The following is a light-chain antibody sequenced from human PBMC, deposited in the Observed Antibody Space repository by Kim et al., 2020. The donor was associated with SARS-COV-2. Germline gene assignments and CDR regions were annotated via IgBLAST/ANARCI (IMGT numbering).Light chain of an antibody. CDR2: GAS. Sequence: LSPGERAPLSCRASQPVSGYLAWYQQRPGRAPRLLIYGASSRATGIPDRFRGSGAGTDFTLTISRLEPEDFAVYYCQNYDTSPMYTFGQGTKLEI. CDR3: QNYDTSPMYT. CDR1: QPVSGY. J-gene: IGKJ2*01. V-gene: IGKV3-20*01.